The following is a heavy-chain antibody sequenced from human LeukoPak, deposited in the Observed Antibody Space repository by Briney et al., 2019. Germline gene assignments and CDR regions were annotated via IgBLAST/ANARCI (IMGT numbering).Heavy chain of an antibody. CDR2: IYSGGST. D-gene: IGHD1-26*01. V-gene: IGHV3-53*04. CDR3: ATSRYSGSYSDGMDV. J-gene: IGHJ6*02. Sequence: GGPLRLSCAASGFTVSSNYMSWVRQAPGKGLEWVSVIYSGGSTYYADSVKGRFTISRHNSKNTLYLQMNSLRAEDTAVYYCATSRYSGSYSDGMDVWGQGTTVTVSS. CDR1: GFTVSSNY.